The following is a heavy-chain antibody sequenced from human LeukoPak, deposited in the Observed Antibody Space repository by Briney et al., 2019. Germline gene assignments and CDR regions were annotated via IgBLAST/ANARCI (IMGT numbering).Heavy chain of an antibody. CDR1: GFTFSSYG. D-gene: IGHD6-19*01. Sequence: PGGSLRLSCAASGFTFSSYGMHWVRQAPGKGLEWVAVISYDGSNKYFADSVKGRFTISRDNSKNTLYLQMNSLRAEDTAVYYCAKDSGIAVAGTLRAFDIWGHGTMVTVSS. CDR3: AKDSGIAVAGTLRAFDI. CDR2: ISYDGSNK. V-gene: IGHV3-30*18. J-gene: IGHJ3*02.